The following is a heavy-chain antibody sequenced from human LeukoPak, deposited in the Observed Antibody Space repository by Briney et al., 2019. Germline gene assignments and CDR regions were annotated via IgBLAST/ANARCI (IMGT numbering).Heavy chain of an antibody. J-gene: IGHJ4*02. CDR3: VKDLSGSYTFDY. D-gene: IGHD1-26*01. CDR1: GFTFSSYA. CDR2: INDSGGTK. V-gene: IGHV3-64D*09. Sequence: PGGSLRLSCSASGFTFSSYAMHWVREGPGKGLEYVSGINDSGGTKHYADSVNGRFTISRDDSKNTLYLQMSSLRAEDTAVYYCVKDLSGSYTFDYWGQGTLVTVSS.